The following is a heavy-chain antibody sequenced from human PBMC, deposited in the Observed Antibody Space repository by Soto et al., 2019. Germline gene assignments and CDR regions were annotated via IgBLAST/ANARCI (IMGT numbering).Heavy chain of an antibody. CDR3: SGCSGGACHKNYGMDV. CDR2: ISPSSGHI. Sequence: EVHLVESGGGLVKPGGSLRLSCAVSGFTFSSCTMNWVSQAPGKGLEWVSSISPSSGHIYYADSVKGRYTISRDNAKNSLFLQMKSLRGEDTAVYYCSGCSGGACHKNYGMDVWGQGTTVTVSS. V-gene: IGHV3-21*06. J-gene: IGHJ6*02. D-gene: IGHD2-15*01. CDR1: GFTFSSCT.